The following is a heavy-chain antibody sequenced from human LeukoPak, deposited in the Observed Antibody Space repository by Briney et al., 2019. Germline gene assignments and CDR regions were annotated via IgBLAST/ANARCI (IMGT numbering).Heavy chain of an antibody. D-gene: IGHD2-2*01. CDR3: ARVYCSSTSCSSYFDY. Sequence: PGGSLRLSCAASGFTFDDYAMHWVRQAPGKGLEWVSLISWDGGSTYYADSVKGRFTISRDNAKNSLYLQMNSLRAEDTAVYYCARVYCSSTSCSSYFDYWGQGTLVTVSS. V-gene: IGHV3-43D*03. CDR1: GFTFDDYA. CDR2: ISWDGGST. J-gene: IGHJ4*02.